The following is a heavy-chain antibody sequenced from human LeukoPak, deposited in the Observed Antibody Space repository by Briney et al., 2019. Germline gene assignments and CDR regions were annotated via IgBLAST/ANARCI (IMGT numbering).Heavy chain of an antibody. V-gene: IGHV4/OR15-8*01. Sequence: PSETLSLTCAVSGASISSHSWWSWVRQPPGKGLEWIGEVYHSGGANYKPSLKSRVTISVDTSRNHFSLKLTSVTAADTAVYFCAYNRNFALDNWGQGTLVTVSS. CDR1: GASISSHSW. J-gene: IGHJ4*01. CDR3: AYNRNFALDN. D-gene: IGHD1-14*01. CDR2: VYHSGGA.